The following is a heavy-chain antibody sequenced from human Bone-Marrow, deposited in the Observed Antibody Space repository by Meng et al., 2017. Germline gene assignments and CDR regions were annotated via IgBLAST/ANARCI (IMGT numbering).Heavy chain of an antibody. V-gene: IGHV1-69*02. D-gene: IGHD6-19*01. CDR1: GGTFSSYT. J-gene: IGHJ4*02. CDR2: IIPILGIA. CDR3: ARGLTIAVAGGDY. Sequence: SVKVSCKASGGTFSSYTISWVRQAPGQGLEWMGRIIPILGIANYAQKFQGRVTITADKSTSTAYMELSSLRSEDTAVYYCARGLTIAVAGGDYWGQGTLVTGSS.